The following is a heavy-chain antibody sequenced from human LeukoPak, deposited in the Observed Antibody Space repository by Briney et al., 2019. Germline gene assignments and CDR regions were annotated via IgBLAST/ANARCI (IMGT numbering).Heavy chain of an antibody. Sequence: SETLSLTCTVSGGSISSYFWSWIRQPPGKGPEWIAYIHYSGSTNYNPSLKSRVSISVDTSKNQFSPKMSSVTAADTAVYYCARDKANWGSPYYFDSWGQGTLVTVSS. CDR3: ARDKANWGSPYYFDS. D-gene: IGHD7-27*01. CDR2: IHYSGST. J-gene: IGHJ4*02. V-gene: IGHV4-59*01. CDR1: GGSISSYF.